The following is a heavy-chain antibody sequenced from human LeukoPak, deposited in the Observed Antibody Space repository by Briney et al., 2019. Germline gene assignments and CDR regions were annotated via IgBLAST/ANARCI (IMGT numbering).Heavy chain of an antibody. CDR3: ARDRLFDYGGNRNWFDP. D-gene: IGHD4-23*01. J-gene: IGHJ5*02. V-gene: IGHV4-61*02. CDR1: GGSISSGSYY. Sequence: SETLSLTCTVSGGSISSGSYYWSWIRQPAGKGLEWIGRIHTSGSTNYNPSLKSRVTISVDTSKNQFSLKLTSVTAADTAVYYCARDRLFDYGGNRNWFDPWGQGTLVTVSS. CDR2: IHTSGST.